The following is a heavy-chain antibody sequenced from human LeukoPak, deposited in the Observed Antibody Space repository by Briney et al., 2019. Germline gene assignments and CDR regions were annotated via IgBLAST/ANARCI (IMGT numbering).Heavy chain of an antibody. CDR3: AKDRVQGSWYFDL. D-gene: IGHD3-10*01. CDR1: GFTFSSYA. Sequence: PGESLRLSCAASGFTFSSYAMSWVRQAPGKGLEWVSGILGSGGSTFFADSLKGRFTVSRDNSKNTLYLHMNILGADDTAVYYCAKDRVQGSWYFDLWGRGTLVTVSS. CDR2: ILGSGGST. J-gene: IGHJ2*01. V-gene: IGHV3-23*01.